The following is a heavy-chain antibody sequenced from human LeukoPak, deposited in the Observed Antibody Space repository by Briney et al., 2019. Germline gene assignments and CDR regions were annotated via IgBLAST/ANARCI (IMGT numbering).Heavy chain of an antibody. CDR1: GGSFSGYY. CDR3: ARLPASSYDSSGYPYYFDY. CDR2: INHSGST. J-gene: IGHJ4*02. V-gene: IGHV4-34*01. Sequence: SETLSLTCAVYGGSFSGYYWSWIRQPPGKGLEWIGEINHSGSTNYNPSLKSRVTISVDTSKNQFSLKLSSVTAADTAVYYCARLPASSYDSSGYPYYFDYWGQGTLVTVSS. D-gene: IGHD3-22*01.